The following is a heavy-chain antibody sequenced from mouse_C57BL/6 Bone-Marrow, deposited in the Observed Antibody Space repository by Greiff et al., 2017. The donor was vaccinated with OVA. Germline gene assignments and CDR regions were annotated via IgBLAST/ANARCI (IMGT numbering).Heavy chain of an antibody. V-gene: IGHV5-4*03. CDR1: GFTFSSYA. CDR3: ARGRDY. CDR2: ISDGGSYT. J-gene: IGHJ4*01. Sequence: EVKLMESGGGLVKPGGSLKLSCAASGFTFSSYAMSWVRQTPEKRLEWVATISDGGSYTYYPDNVKGRFTISRDNAKNNRYLQMSHLKAEDTAMYYCARGRDYWGQGTSVTVSS.